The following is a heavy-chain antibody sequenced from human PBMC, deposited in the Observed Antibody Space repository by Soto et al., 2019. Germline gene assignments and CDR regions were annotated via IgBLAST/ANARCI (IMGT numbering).Heavy chain of an antibody. CDR1: GGSISSSNW. J-gene: IGHJ3*02. CDR3: ARGEIRDGYNSDAFDI. CDR2: IYHSGST. D-gene: IGHD5-18*01. Sequence: SETLSLTCAVSGGSISSSNWWSWVRQPPGKGPEWIGEIYHSGSTNYNPSLKSRVTISVDKSKNQFSLKLSSVTAADTAVYYCARGEIRDGYNSDAFDIWGQGTMVTVSS. V-gene: IGHV4-4*02.